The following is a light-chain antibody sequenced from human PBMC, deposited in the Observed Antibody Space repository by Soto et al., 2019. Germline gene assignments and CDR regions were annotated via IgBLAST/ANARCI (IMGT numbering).Light chain of an antibody. CDR3: QVWDSSTVL. CDR2: RDS. CDR1: NIGIKN. J-gene: IGLJ2*01. Sequence: SYELTQPLSVSVALGQTARITCGGNNIGIKNVHWYQQKPGQAPVLVIYRDSNRPSGIPERFSGSNSGNTATLTISRAQAGDEADYYCQVWDSSTVLFGGGTKVTV. V-gene: IGLV3-9*01.